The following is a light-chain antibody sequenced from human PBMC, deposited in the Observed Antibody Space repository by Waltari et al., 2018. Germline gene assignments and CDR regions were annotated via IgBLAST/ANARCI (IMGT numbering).Light chain of an antibody. V-gene: IGKV4-1*01. CDR3: QQYDSPPWT. CDR2: WAS. CDR1: QTILHNPNNNYY. Sequence: DIVMTQSPDSLAVSLGERATIICKSSQTILHNPNNNYYLAWSQQKPGQPPKLLIYWASTRESGVPDRFSGSGSGTDFILTISSLQAEDVAVYYCQQYDSPPWTFGQGTKVEI. J-gene: IGKJ1*01.